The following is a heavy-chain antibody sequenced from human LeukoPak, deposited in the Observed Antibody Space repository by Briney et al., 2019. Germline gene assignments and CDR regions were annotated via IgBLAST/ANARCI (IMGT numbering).Heavy chain of an antibody. CDR3: ARGYTSGYYAPFFDY. V-gene: IGHV3-48*03. Sequence: TGGSLRLSCGASGFTFSTYEMNWVRQAPGKGLEWVSYISSGGTTIYYADSVKGRFTISRDNAKNPLYVQMNSLRAEDTAVYYCARGYTSGYYAPFFDYWGQGTLVTVSS. J-gene: IGHJ4*02. D-gene: IGHD3-3*01. CDR1: GFTFSTYE. CDR2: ISSGGTTI.